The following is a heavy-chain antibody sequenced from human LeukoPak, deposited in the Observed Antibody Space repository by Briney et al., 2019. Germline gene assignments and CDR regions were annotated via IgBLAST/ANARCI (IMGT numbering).Heavy chain of an antibody. V-gene: IGHV4-59*11. D-gene: IGHD2-2*01. J-gene: IGHJ4*02. CDR3: ARVPASSPLHFDH. CDR1: GGSISSHY. Sequence: SETLSLTCTVSGGSISSHYWSWIRQPPGKGLEWIGYIYYTGSSNNNPSLKSRVTISVDMSKNQFSLKLSSVTAADTAVYYCARVPASSPLHFDHWGQGTLVTVSS. CDR2: IYYTGSS.